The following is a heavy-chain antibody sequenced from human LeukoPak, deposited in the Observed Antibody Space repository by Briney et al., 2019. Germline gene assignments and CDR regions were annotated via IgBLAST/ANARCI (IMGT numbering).Heavy chain of an antibody. Sequence: PSETLSLTCAVSPLSVTNYYWSWIRQPPGKGLEWIGYIYYTGNTNYNPSLKSRVTLSLDTSKKQFSLRLSSVAATDTAVYYCARHASYFYSSPYADWGQGTLVTVSS. D-gene: IGHD3-22*01. CDR3: ARHASYFYSSPYAD. CDR2: IYYTGNT. J-gene: IGHJ4*02. CDR1: PLSVTNYY. V-gene: IGHV4-59*08.